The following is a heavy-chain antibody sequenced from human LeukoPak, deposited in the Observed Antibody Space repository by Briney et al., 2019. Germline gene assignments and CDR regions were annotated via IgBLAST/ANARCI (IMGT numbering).Heavy chain of an antibody. Sequence: GEALQISFQGSGYGFTSYWIGWVRPRPGKGMEWMGVIYPGDSDTRYSPSFQGQVTISADKSISTAYLQWSSLKASDTAMYYCARVPTRAVRGVIRPVYGMDVWGQGTTVAVSS. CDR2: IYPGDSDT. CDR1: GYGFTSYW. J-gene: IGHJ6*02. D-gene: IGHD3-10*01. V-gene: IGHV5-51*01. CDR3: ARVPTRAVRGVIRPVYGMDV.